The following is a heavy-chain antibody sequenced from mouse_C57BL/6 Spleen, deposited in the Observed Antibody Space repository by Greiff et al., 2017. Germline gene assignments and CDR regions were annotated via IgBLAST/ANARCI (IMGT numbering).Heavy chain of an antibody. J-gene: IGHJ1*03. CDR1: GFTFSSYA. CDR2: ISSGGDYI. CDR3: TRVYGSSYSGYFDV. V-gene: IGHV5-9-1*02. Sequence: EVKLQESGEGLVKPGGSLKLSCAASGFTFSSYAMSWVRQTPEKRLEWVAYISSGGDYIYYADTVKGRFTISRDNARNTLYLQMSSLKSEDTAMYYCTRVYGSSYSGYFDVWGTGTTVTVSS. D-gene: IGHD1-1*01.